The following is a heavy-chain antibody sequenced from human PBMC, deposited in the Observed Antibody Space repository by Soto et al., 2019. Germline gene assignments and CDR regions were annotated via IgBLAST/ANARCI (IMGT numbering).Heavy chain of an antibody. J-gene: IGHJ6*02. CDR1: GGTFSSYA. Sequence: SVKVSCKAFGGTFSSYAICCVRQSPLQWLEWMGGIIPMFDSTNYAQKFQGRVTITADESTSTAFMELSSLRSEDTAVYYCARRVVVTSVRDIAYYYYGLDVWGQGTTVTVS. CDR2: IIPMFDST. CDR3: ARRVVVTSVRDIAYYYYGLDV. V-gene: IGHV1-69*13. D-gene: IGHD2-21*02.